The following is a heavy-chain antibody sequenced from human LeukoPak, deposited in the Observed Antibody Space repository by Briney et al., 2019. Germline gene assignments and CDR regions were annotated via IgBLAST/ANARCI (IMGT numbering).Heavy chain of an antibody. V-gene: IGHV3-11*05. Sequence: GGSLRLACATSGLTFSVFYMSWIRQAPGKGLEWISYITSSGRSTNYADSGKGRFTISRDNAKISLYLQMNSLRAEDTSLYYCARDLIHRSGEANYWGRATLVTVSS. CDR1: GLTFSVFY. D-gene: IGHD3-22*01. J-gene: IGHJ4*02. CDR2: ITSSGRST. CDR3: ARDLIHRSGEANY.